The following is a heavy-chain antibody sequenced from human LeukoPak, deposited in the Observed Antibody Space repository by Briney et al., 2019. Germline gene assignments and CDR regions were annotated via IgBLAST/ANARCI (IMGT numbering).Heavy chain of an antibody. D-gene: IGHD3-10*01. Sequence: GASVKVSCKSSGYTFTSYGISWVRQAPGQGLEWMGRINPNSGGTNYAQKFQGRVTMTRDTSISTAYMELSRLRSDDTAVYYCARDAGRSLGYWGREPWSPSPQ. CDR3: ARDAGRSLGY. CDR1: GYTFTSYG. CDR2: INPNSGGT. V-gene: IGHV1-2*06. J-gene: IGHJ4*02.